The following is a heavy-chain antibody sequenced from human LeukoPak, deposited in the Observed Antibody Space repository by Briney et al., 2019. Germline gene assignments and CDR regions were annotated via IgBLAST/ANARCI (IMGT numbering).Heavy chain of an antibody. Sequence: GGSLRLSCAASGFTFDDYAMHWVRHAPGKGLEWVSGISWNSGSIGYADSVKGRFTISRDNAKNSLYLQMNSLRAEDMALYYCAKDGYCSSTSCPAHNWFDPWGQGTLVTVSS. CDR3: AKDGYCSSTSCPAHNWFDP. CDR2: ISWNSGSI. D-gene: IGHD2-2*01. CDR1: GFTFDDYA. V-gene: IGHV3-9*03. J-gene: IGHJ5*02.